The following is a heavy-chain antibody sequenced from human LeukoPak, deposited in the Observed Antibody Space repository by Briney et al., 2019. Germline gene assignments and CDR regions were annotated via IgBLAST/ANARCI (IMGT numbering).Heavy chain of an antibody. J-gene: IGHJ4*02. CDR3: ARGGSGWCIDN. CDR1: GYTFTRYG. V-gene: IGHV1-18*01. D-gene: IGHD6-19*01. CDR2: ISAHNGDT. Sequence: ASVKVSCKASGYTFTRYGISWVRQAPGQGLEWMGWISAHNGDTNYAQKLQGRVTMTTDTSTSTAYMELKSLRSDDTAVYYCARGGSGWCIDNWGQGTLVTVSS.